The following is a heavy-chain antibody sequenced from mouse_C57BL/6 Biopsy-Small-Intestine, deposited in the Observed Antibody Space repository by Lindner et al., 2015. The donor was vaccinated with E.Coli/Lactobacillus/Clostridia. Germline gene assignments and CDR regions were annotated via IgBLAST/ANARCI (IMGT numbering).Heavy chain of an antibody. J-gene: IGHJ2*01. V-gene: IGHV1-42*01. CDR1: GYSFTAYY. CDR3: ARPFNYDDY. CDR2: INPSTGDT. Sequence: VQLQEYGPELVKPGTSVKISCKASGYSFTAYYMHWVKQSPEKSLEWIGEINPSTGDTTYNQKFKAKATLTVDKSSSTAYMQLKSLTSEDSAVYYCARPFNYDDYWGQGTTLTVSS.